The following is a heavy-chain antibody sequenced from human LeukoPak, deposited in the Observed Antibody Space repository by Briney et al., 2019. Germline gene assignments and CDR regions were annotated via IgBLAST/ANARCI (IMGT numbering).Heavy chain of an antibody. CDR1: GGSISSYY. V-gene: IGHV4-59*08. D-gene: IGHD3-16*01. CDR2: IYYSGST. J-gene: IGHJ4*02. Sequence: PSETLSLTCTVSGGSISSYYWSWIRQPPGKGLEWIGYIYYSGSTNYNPSLKSRVTISVETSKNQFSLKLSSVTAADTAVYYCARHIMITFGGVRNHYYFDYWGQGTLVTVSS. CDR3: ARHIMITFGGVRNHYYFDY.